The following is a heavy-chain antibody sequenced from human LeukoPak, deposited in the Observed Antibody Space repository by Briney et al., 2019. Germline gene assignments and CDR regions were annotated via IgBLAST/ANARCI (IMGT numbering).Heavy chain of an antibody. CDR3: ATDAPESVWYGTKFDY. D-gene: IGHD3-10*01. Sequence: ASVKVSCKASGYTFTSYYMHWVRQAPGQGLEWMGIINPSGGSTSYAQKFQGRVTMTRDTSTSTVYMELSSLRSEDTAVYYCATDAPESVWYGTKFDYWGQGTLVTVSS. CDR2: INPSGGST. J-gene: IGHJ4*02. CDR1: GYTFTSYY. V-gene: IGHV1-46*01.